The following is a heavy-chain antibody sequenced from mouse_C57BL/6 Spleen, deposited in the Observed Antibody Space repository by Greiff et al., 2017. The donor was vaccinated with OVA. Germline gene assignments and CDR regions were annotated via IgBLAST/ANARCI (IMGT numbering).Heavy chain of an antibody. CDR3: ARVSPLTFSHWYFDV. V-gene: IGHV1-26*01. D-gene: IGHD1-3*01. J-gene: IGHJ1*03. CDR1: GYTFTDYY. CDR2: INPNNGGT. Sequence: EVQLQQSGPELVKPGASVKISCKASGYTFTDYYMNWVKQSHGKSLEWIGDINPNNGGTSYNQKFKGKATLTVDKSSSTAYMELRSLTSEDSAVYYGARVSPLTFSHWYFDVWGTGTTVTVSS.